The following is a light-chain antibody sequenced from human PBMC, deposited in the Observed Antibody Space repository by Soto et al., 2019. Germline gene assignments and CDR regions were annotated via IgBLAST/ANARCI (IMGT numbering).Light chain of an antibody. J-gene: IGKJ1*01. CDR2: GSS. Sequence: EIVMTESPATLSVSPGERATLSCRASQSVSSNLAWYQQKPGQAPRLRIYGSSTSSTGIPARFSGSGSRTAFTLTISSLQSEDFAVYYCQQYNSWPPWTFGQGTKVEIK. CDR3: QQYNSWPPWT. CDR1: QSVSSN. V-gene: IGKV3-15*01.